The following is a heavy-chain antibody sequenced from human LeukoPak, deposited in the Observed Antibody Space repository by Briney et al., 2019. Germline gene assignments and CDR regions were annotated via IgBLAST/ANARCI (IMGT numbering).Heavy chain of an antibody. CDR1: GFTFGDYA. V-gene: IGHV3-23*01. CDR2: VSGSGTST. Sequence: GGSLRLSCTASGFTFGDYAMSWVRQAPGKGLEWVSDVSGSGTSTNYADSVKGRLTISRDNSKNTLYLQMNNLRAEDTAVYYCAKVGRASWAPYYFDYWGQGTLVTVSS. CDR3: AKVGRASWAPYYFDY. J-gene: IGHJ4*02. D-gene: IGHD2-2*01.